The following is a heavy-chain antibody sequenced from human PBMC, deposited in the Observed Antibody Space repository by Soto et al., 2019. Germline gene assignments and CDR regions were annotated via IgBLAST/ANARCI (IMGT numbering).Heavy chain of an antibody. V-gene: IGHV3-30*18. CDR2: ISYDGSNK. CDR3: AKGEIAAASLYYGMDV. CDR1: GFTFSSYG. D-gene: IGHD6-13*01. Sequence: QVQLVESGGGVVQPGRSLRLSCAASGFTFSSYGMHWVRQAPGKGLEWVAVISYDGSNKYYADSVKGRFTISRDNSKNTLYLQMNSLRAEDTAVYYCAKGEIAAASLYYGMDVW. J-gene: IGHJ6*01.